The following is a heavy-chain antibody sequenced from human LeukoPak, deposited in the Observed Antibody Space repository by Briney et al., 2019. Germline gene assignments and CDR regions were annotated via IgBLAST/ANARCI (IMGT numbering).Heavy chain of an antibody. CDR3: AKDLVRYYYGSGSYSPDY. CDR2: ISSSSSYI. Sequence: GGSLRLSCAASGFTFSSYSMNWARQAPGKGLEWVSSISSSSSYIYYADSVKGRFTISRDNAKNSLYLQMNSLRAEDTAVYYCAKDLVRYYYGSGSYSPDYWGQGTLVTVSS. V-gene: IGHV3-21*01. CDR1: GFTFSSYS. J-gene: IGHJ4*02. D-gene: IGHD3-10*01.